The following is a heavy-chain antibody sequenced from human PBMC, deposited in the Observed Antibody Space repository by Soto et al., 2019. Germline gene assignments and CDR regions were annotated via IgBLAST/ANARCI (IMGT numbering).Heavy chain of an antibody. V-gene: IGHV4-59*08. Sequence: QVQLQESGPGLVKPSETLSLTCTVSGGSISSYYLSWIRQPPGKGLEWIGYIYYSGSNNYNPSLKSRVTISVDTSKNQFSLKLSSVTAADTAVYYCARHHDSWGQGTLVTVSS. CDR3: ARHHDS. J-gene: IGHJ4*02. CDR1: GGSISSYY. CDR2: IYYSGSN.